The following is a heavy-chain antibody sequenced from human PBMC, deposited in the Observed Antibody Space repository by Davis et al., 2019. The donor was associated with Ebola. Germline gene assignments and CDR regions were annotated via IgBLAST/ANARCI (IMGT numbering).Heavy chain of an antibody. D-gene: IGHD3-22*01. CDR3: ARLVALYDNSGYAYLDY. J-gene: IGHJ4*02. Sequence: GRFTISRDNAKNSLYLQMNSLRAEDTAVYYCARLVALYDNSGYAYLDYWGQGILVTVSS. V-gene: IGHV3-11*03.